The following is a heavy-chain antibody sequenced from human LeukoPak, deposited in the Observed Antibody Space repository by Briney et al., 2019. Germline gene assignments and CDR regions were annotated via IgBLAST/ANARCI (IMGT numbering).Heavy chain of an antibody. CDR2: INPNSGGT. CDR3: ARDVMSSGWYSFDY. Sequence: GASVKVSCKASGYTFTGYYMHWVRQAPGQGLEWMGRINPNSGGTNYAQKFQGRVTMTRDTSISTAYMELSRLRSDDTAVYYCARDVMSSGWYSFDYWGQGTLVTVSS. J-gene: IGHJ4*02. V-gene: IGHV1-2*06. CDR1: GYTFTGYY. D-gene: IGHD6-19*01.